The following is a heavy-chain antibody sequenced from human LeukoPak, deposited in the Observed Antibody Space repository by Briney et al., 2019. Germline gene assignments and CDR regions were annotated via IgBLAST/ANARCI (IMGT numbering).Heavy chain of an antibody. J-gene: IGHJ4*02. CDR3: ARGTWSSSIDY. Sequence: PSQTLSLTCTVSGGSISSGYYYWSWIRQPPGKGLEYIGYIYYGGTYYNPSLKSRVTISVDTSKNQFSLKLSSVTAADTVVYYCARGTWSSSIDYWGQGTLVTVSS. D-gene: IGHD6-6*01. CDR1: GGSISSGYYY. V-gene: IGHV4-30-4*01. CDR2: IYYGGT.